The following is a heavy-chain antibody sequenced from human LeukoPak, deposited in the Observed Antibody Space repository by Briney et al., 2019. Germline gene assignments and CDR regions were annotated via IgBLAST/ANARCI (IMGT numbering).Heavy chain of an antibody. CDR1: GFTFSSYA. D-gene: IGHD2-21*02. V-gene: IGHV3-23*01. J-gene: IGHJ4*02. CDR2: ISGSGGST. CDR3: AKGRPAPIWVVTASPRGH. Sequence: GGSLRLSCAASGFTFSSYAMSWVRQAPGKGLEWVSAISGSGGSTYYADSVKGRFTISRDNSKNTLYLQMNSLRAEDTAVYYCAKGRPAPIWVVTASPRGHLGQGTLVTGSS.